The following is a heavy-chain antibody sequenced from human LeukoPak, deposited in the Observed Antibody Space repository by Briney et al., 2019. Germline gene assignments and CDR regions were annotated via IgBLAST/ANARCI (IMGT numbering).Heavy chain of an antibody. Sequence: GALRLSCVASGFTFSSYAMSWVRQAPGKGLEWVSAISGSGSSGGSTYYADSVKGRFTISRDNSKNTLYLQMNSLRVEDTAVYYCAKGRTLVGGSTRSYDYWGQGTLVTVSS. D-gene: IGHD1-26*01. CDR2: ISGSGSSGGST. CDR3: AKGRTLVGGSTRSYDY. J-gene: IGHJ4*02. V-gene: IGHV3-23*01. CDR1: GFTFSSYA.